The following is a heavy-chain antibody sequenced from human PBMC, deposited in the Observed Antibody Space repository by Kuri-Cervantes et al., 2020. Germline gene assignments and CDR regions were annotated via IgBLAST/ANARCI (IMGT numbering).Heavy chain of an antibody. D-gene: IGHD6-6*01. Sequence: SETLSLTCIVSGGFISSYYWSWIRQPAGKGLEWIGRIYSSGSTSYNPSLKSRVNISVDKSKKQFSLKLTSVTAADTAMYYCARGDASSYYYMDVWGKGTTVTVSS. CDR2: IYSSGST. V-gene: IGHV4-4*07. J-gene: IGHJ6*03. CDR1: GGFISSYY. CDR3: ARGDASSYYYMDV.